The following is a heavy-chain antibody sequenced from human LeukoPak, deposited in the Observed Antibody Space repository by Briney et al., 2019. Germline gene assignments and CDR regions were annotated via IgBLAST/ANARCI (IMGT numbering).Heavy chain of an antibody. Sequence: SVRVSCKASGGTFSCYAISWVRQAPGQGLEWMGGIIPIFGTANYAQKFQGRVTITADESTSTAYMELSSLRSEDTAVYYCARINHYDILTGYYDWGQGTLVTVSS. CDR1: GGTFSCYA. J-gene: IGHJ4*02. V-gene: IGHV1-69*01. CDR3: ARINHYDILTGYYD. CDR2: IIPIFGTA. D-gene: IGHD3-9*01.